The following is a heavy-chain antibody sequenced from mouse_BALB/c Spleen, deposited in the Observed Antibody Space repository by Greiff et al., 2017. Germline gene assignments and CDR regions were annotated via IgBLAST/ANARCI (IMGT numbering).Heavy chain of an antibody. V-gene: IGHV2-6-4*01. Sequence: VQLQESGPGLVAPSQSLSITCTVSGFSLSRYSVHWVRQPPGKGLEWLGMIWGGGSTDYNSALKSRLSISKDNSKSQVFLKMNSLQTDDTAMYYCARNEGIYYGSSKPHYAMDYWGQGTSVTVSS. J-gene: IGHJ4*01. D-gene: IGHD1-1*01. CDR3: ARNEGIYYGSSKPHYAMDY. CDR1: GFSLSRYS. CDR2: IWGGGST.